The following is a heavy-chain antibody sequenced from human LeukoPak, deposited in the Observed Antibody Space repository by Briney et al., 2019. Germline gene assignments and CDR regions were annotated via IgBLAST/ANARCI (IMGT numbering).Heavy chain of an antibody. CDR1: GGSISSSEW. CDR3: ARGADLSAWRGKYFQL. J-gene: IGHJ1*01. CDR2: IYHSGTT. D-gene: IGHD3-3*01. Sequence: SGTLSLTCAVSGGSISSSEWWSWVRQPPGKGLEWIGEIYHSGTTNYNPSLKRRLTISVDKSKNQFSLRLSSVTAADTAVYYCARGADLSAWRGKYFQLWAHGTLVTVSS. V-gene: IGHV4-4*02.